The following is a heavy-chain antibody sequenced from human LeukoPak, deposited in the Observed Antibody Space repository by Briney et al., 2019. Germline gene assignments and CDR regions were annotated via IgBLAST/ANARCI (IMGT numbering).Heavy chain of an antibody. J-gene: IGHJ3*02. D-gene: IGHD4-17*01. CDR2: IRGSGGGT. V-gene: IGHV3-23*01. Sequence: GGSLRLSRAASGFTFSSYWMTWVRRAPGKGVGSVSAIRGSGGGTYYADSVNGRFTISRDNSKNTLYLQMNSLRAEDTAVYYCGKDPTGDYIGAFDIWGQGTMVTVSS. CDR1: GFTFSSYW. CDR3: GKDPTGDYIGAFDI.